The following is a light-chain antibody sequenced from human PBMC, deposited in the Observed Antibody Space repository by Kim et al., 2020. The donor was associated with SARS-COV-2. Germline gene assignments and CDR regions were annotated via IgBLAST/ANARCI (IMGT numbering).Light chain of an antibody. CDR1: SLRSYY. Sequence: VALGQTVRITCQGESLRSYYANWYQQKPGQAPVLVIYGKNNRPSGIPDRFSGSSSGNTASLTITGAQAEDEADYYCNSRDSSGNQVFGGGTQLTVL. CDR2: GKN. V-gene: IGLV3-19*01. CDR3: NSRDSSGNQV. J-gene: IGLJ2*01.